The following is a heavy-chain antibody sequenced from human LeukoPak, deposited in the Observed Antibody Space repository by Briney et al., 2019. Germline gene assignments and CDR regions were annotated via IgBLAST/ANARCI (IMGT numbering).Heavy chain of an antibody. Sequence: ASVKVSCKASGYTFTDYYMHWARQAPGQGFEWIGWINPNDGDTNYAQKFQGRVTMTRDTSISTAHMEVSRLRSDDTAVYYCARANFLYCSSSTCLFDYWGQGTLVTVSS. J-gene: IGHJ4*02. CDR3: ARANFLYCSSSTCLFDY. V-gene: IGHV1-2*02. D-gene: IGHD2-2*01. CDR1: GYTFTDYY. CDR2: INPNDGDT.